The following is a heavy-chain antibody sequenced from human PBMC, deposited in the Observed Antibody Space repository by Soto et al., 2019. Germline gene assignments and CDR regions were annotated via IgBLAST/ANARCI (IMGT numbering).Heavy chain of an antibody. CDR2: IMPIFLAT. CDR1: GGAFSDYA. D-gene: IGHD2-15*01. CDR3: ASWLKGPDIGNYYYGMDV. V-gene: IGHV1-69*12. Sequence: QVQLVQSGAEVKKPGSSVKVSCKASGGAFSDYAFSWVRQAPGQGLEWLGGIMPIFLATDYAQKFQGRVTITADAFTRTAYMALTSLRSEDTAVYYCASWLKGPDIGNYYYGMDVWGQGTTVTVS. J-gene: IGHJ6*02.